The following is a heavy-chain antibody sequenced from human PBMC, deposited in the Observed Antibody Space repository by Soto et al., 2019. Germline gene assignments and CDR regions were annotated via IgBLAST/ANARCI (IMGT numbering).Heavy chain of an antibody. J-gene: IGHJ4*02. D-gene: IGHD3-10*01. CDR3: VHTPTGTWYHYGSSRWD. CDR1: GFSLSTTGVG. CDR2: IYWNDDQ. V-gene: IGHV2-5*01. Sequence: QITLKESGPTLVKPTQTLTLTCTFSGFSLSTTGVGVPWIRQPPGKALEWLALIYWNDDQHYSPSLKSRLTITKDTSKNQVVLTMTNMDPLDTATYYCVHTPTGTWYHYGSSRWDWGQGTLVTVSS.